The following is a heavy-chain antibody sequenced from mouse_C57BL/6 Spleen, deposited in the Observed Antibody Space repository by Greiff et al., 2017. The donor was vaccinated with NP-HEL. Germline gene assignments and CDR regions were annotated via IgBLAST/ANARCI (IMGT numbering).Heavy chain of an antibody. D-gene: IGHD1-1*01. CDR1: GYTFTDYY. CDR3: ARGAYYYGSSQGY. CDR2: INPNNGGT. Sequence: EVQLQQSGPELVKPGASVKISCKASGYTFTDYYMNWVKQSHGKSLEWIGDINPNNGGTSYNQKFKGKATLTVDKSSSTAYMALRSLTSEDSAVYYCARGAYYYGSSQGYWGKGTTLTVSS. J-gene: IGHJ2*01. V-gene: IGHV1-26*01.